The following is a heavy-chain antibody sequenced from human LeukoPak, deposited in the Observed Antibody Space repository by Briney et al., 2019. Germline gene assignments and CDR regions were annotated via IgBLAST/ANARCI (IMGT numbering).Heavy chain of an antibody. D-gene: IGHD6-6*01. Sequence: ASVKVSCKASGYTFTGYYMHWVRQAPGQGLEWMGWINPNTGGTNYAQKFQARVTMTRDTTISTAYMELSRLTSDDTAVYYCASYPRYSSSPPFDYWGQRTLVTVSS. J-gene: IGHJ4*02. CDR2: INPNTGGT. V-gene: IGHV1-2*02. CDR1: GYTFTGYY. CDR3: ASYPRYSSSPPFDY.